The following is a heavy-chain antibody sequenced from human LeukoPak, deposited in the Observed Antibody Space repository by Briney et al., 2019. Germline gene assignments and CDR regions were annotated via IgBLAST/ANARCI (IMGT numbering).Heavy chain of an antibody. CDR3: ARKGPYYNSLTGYYKNGLDV. J-gene: IGHJ6*04. D-gene: IGHD3-9*01. CDR2: IYHSGST. Sequence: SETLSLTCAVSGGFISSNNWWNWVRQPPGKRLEWVGEIYHSGSTNYNPSLESRVTISVDKSKNQFSLKLSSMTAADTAVYYCARKGPYYNSLTGYYKNGLDVWGKGTTVFVSS. CDR1: GGFISSNNW. V-gene: IGHV4-4*02.